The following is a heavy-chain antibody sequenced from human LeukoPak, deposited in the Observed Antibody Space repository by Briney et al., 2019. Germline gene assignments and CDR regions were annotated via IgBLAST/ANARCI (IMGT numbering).Heavy chain of an antibody. J-gene: IGHJ6*03. CDR1: GGTFSSYA. V-gene: IGHV1-69*05. CDR2: XIPIFGTA. Sequence: SVKVSCKASGGTFSSYAISWVRQAPGXGLEWMGGXIPIFGTANYAQKFQGRATITTDESTSTAYMELSSLRSEDTAVYYCXXXXXXSXVXXXXSYYYYMDXXXKGXTVTV. CDR3: XXXXXXSXVXXXXSYYYYMDX.